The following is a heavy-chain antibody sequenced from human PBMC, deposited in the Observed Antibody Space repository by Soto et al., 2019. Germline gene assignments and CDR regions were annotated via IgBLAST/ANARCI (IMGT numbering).Heavy chain of an antibody. CDR2: IYPSVSS. V-gene: IGHV4-38-2*02. CDR1: GFSISRGYY. D-gene: IGHD1-1*01. CDR3: AREKVGTTFFDN. Sequence: SETLSLTCSVSGFSISRGYYLILFRQPPGKGLEWIGSIYPSVSSYHNPSLATRLRLSIDTSKNQFTLNLTSVTAADTALYFCAREKVGTTFFDNWGQGIQVTVSS. J-gene: IGHJ4*02.